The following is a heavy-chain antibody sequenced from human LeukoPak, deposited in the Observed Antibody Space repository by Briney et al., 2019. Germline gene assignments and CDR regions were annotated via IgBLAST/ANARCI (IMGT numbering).Heavy chain of an antibody. CDR2: ISSSSSYI. V-gene: IGHV3-21*01. CDR3: ARDLGIAAAGTIDY. Sequence: GGSLRLSCAASGFTFSSYSMNWVRQAPGKGLEWVSSISSSSSYIYYADSVKGRFTISRDNAKNSLYLQMNSLRAEDTAVYYCARDLGIAAAGTIDYWGQGTLVTVSS. CDR1: GFTFSSYS. J-gene: IGHJ4*02. D-gene: IGHD6-13*01.